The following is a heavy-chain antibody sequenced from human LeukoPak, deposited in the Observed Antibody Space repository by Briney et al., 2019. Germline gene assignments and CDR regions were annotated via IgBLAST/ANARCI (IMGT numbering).Heavy chain of an antibody. Sequence: KIGESLKISCKGSGYSFTSYWIGWVRQMPGKGLEWMGIIYPGDSDTRYSPSFQGQVTISADKSISTAYLQWSSLKASDTAMYYCARVPVYYDILTGIALPFDYWGQGTLVTVSS. D-gene: IGHD3-9*01. CDR3: ARVPVYYDILTGIALPFDY. CDR2: IYPGDSDT. J-gene: IGHJ4*02. V-gene: IGHV5-51*01. CDR1: GYSFTSYW.